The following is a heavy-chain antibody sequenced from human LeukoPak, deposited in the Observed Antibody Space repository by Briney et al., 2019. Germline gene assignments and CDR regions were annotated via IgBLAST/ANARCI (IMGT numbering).Heavy chain of an antibody. V-gene: IGHV1-69*05. CDR2: IIPIFGTA. Sequence: SVKVSCKASGGTFSSYAISWVRQAPGQGLEWMGRIIPIFGTANYAQKLQGRVTMTTDTSTSTAYMELRSLRSDDTAVYYCARVLSTIFGVVIDHAFDIWGQGTMVTVSS. CDR3: ARVLSTIFGVVIDHAFDI. CDR1: GGTFSSYA. D-gene: IGHD3-3*01. J-gene: IGHJ3*02.